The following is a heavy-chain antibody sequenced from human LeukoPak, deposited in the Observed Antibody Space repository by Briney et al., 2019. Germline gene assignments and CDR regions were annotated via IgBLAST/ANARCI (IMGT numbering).Heavy chain of an antibody. CDR3: ARRGYTTSGGHWCDP. J-gene: IGHJ5*02. D-gene: IGHD5-12*01. CDR1: GGSISSGDYY. V-gene: IGHV4-30-4*01. Sequence: PSETLSLTCTVSGGSISSGDYYWSWLRQPPGKGLEWIGYIYYSGSTYYNPSLKSRVTISVDTSKNQLSLKLTSVTAADTAVYYCARRGYTTSGGHWCDPWGQGTLVTVSS. CDR2: IYYSGST.